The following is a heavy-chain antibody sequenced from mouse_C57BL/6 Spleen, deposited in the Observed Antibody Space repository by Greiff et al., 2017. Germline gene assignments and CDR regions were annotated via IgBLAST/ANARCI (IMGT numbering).Heavy chain of an antibody. CDR2: IDPETAGT. Sequence: QVQLQQSGAELVRPGASVTLSCKASGYTFTDYEMHWVKQTPVHGLEWIGAIDPETAGTAYNQKFKGKAILTADKSSSTAYMELRSLTSEDSAVYYCTRGNYSKRGDFDYWGQGTTLTVSS. CDR3: TRGNYSKRGDFDY. D-gene: IGHD2-5*01. J-gene: IGHJ2*01. CDR1: GYTFTDYE. V-gene: IGHV1-15*01.